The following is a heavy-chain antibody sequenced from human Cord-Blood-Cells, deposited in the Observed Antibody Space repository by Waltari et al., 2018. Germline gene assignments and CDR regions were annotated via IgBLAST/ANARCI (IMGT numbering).Heavy chain of an antibody. CDR1: GGSISSSSYY. D-gene: IGHD3-22*01. CDR2: IYYSGST. Sequence: QLQLQESGPGLVKPSETLSLTCTVSGGSISSSSYYWGWIRHPPGKGLEWIGSIYYSGSTYYNPSLKSRVTISVDTSKNQFSLKLSSVTAADTAVYYCAIYDSSGYYFDYWGQGTLVTVSS. CDR3: AIYDSSGYYFDY. V-gene: IGHV4-39*01. J-gene: IGHJ4*02.